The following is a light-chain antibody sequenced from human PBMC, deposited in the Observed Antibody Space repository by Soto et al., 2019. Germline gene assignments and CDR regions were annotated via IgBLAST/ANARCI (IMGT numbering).Light chain of an antibody. J-gene: IGKJ3*01. CDR1: QSVLYSSNNKNY. V-gene: IGKV4-1*01. Sequence: DIVMTQSPDSLAVSLGERATINCKSSQSVLYSSNNKNYLAWYQQKPGQPPELLIYWASTRASGVPDRFSGSGSGTDFTLTISSLQAEDVAVYYRQQYYNTPPTFGPGTKVDIK. CDR3: QQYYNTPPT. CDR2: WAS.